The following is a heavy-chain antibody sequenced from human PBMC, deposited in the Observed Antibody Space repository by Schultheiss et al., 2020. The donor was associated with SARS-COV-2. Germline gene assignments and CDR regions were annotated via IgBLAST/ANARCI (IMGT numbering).Heavy chain of an antibody. CDR2: IYTSGST. CDR3: ARESTELGGMDV. Sequence: SETLSLTCTVSGGSISSYYWSWIRQPAGKGLEWIGRIYTSGSTYYNPSLKSRVTISVDTSKNQFSLKLSSVTAADTAVYYCARESTELGGMDVWGQGTTVTVSS. D-gene: IGHD3-10*01. J-gene: IGHJ6*02. V-gene: IGHV4-4*07. CDR1: GGSISSYY.